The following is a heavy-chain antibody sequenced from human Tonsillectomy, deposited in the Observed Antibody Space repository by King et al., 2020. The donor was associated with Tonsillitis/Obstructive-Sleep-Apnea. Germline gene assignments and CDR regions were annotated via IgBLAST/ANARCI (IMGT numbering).Heavy chain of an antibody. J-gene: IGHJ4*02. Sequence: QLQESGPGLVKPSETLSLTCTVSGGSISSSSYYWGWIRQPPGKGLEWIGSIYYSGSTYYNPSLKSRVTISVDTSKNQFSLKLSSVTAADTAVYYCARPPLRYSSGYCHWGQGTLVTVSS. CDR3: ARPPLRYSSGYCH. CDR1: GGSISSSSYY. V-gene: IGHV4-39*01. D-gene: IGHD3-22*01. CDR2: IYYSGST.